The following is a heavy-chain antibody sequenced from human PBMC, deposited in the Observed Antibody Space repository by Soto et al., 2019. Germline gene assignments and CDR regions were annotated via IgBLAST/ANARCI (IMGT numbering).Heavy chain of an antibody. V-gene: IGHV3-11*01. J-gene: IGHJ6*03. CDR1: GFTFGGYY. CDR3: ASPLWITPYHYYMDF. CDR2: ISSSGGTI. D-gene: IGHD3-10*01. Sequence: QVQLVESGGGLVKPGGSLRLSCAASGFTFGGYYMSWIRQAPGKGLEWVSHISSSGGTIYYAGAVKGRFTIPRENAKNSLFHQRNSLKAEDTAVYYCASPLWITPYHYYMDFWGKGTTGTVSS.